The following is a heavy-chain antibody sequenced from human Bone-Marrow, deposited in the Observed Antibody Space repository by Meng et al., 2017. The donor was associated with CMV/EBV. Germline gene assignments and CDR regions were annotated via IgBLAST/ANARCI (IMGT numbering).Heavy chain of an antibody. J-gene: IGHJ4*02. Sequence: LSLTCAVYGGSFSGYYWSWIRQPPGKGLEWIGEINHSRSTNYNPSLKSRVTISVDTSKNQFSLKLSSVTAADTAVYYCARAIYGVFDYWGQGTLVTVSS. CDR3: ARAIYGVFDY. CDR2: INHSRST. D-gene: IGHD4-17*01. CDR1: GGSFSGYY. V-gene: IGHV4-34*01.